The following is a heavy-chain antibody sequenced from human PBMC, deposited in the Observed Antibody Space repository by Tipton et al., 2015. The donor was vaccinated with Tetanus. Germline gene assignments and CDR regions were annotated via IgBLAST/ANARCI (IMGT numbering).Heavy chain of an antibody. CDR3: AKDPSSSWYFRSGGDY. Sequence: SLRLSCAASGFTFSSYAMSWVRQAPGKGLEWVSAISGSGGSTYYADSVKGRFTISRDNSKNTLYLQMNSLRAEDTAVYYCAKDPSSSWYFRSGGDYWGQGTLVTVSS. CDR2: ISGSGGST. CDR1: GFTFSSYA. V-gene: IGHV3-23*01. D-gene: IGHD6-13*01. J-gene: IGHJ4*02.